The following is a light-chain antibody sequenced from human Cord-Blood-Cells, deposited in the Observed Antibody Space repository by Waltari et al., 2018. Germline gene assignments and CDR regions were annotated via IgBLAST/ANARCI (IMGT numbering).Light chain of an antibody. CDR2: QDS. V-gene: IGLV3-1*01. J-gene: IGLJ1*01. CDR1: KLGDKY. CDR3: QACDSSTYV. Sequence: SYELTQPPSVSVSPGQTASITCSGDKLGDKYACWYQQKPGQSPVLVIYQDSKRPSGIPDRFSGYNSGNPATLTISGTQAMDEADYSCQACDSSTYVFGTGTKVTVL.